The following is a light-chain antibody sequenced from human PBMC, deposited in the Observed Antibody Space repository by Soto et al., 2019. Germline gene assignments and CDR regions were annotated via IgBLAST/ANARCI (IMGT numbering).Light chain of an antibody. Sequence: EIVMTQSPATLSVSPGETATLSCRASQSVSSILAWYQQKPGQAPRLLIYGASTRATGIPARFSGSGSGTEFTLTISSLQSEDFAVYYCQQYNNWPRTFGEGTKVDI. V-gene: IGKV3-15*01. CDR1: QSVSSI. CDR2: GAS. CDR3: QQYNNWPRT. J-gene: IGKJ1*01.